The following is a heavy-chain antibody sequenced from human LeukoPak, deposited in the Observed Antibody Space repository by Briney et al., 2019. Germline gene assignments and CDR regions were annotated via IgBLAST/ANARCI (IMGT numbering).Heavy chain of an antibody. J-gene: IGHJ4*02. CDR2: ISGSGIST. Sequence: GGSLRLSCSASGFNFRGFAMGWVRQAPGKGLEWVSAISGSGISTYSADSVKGRFTISRDNSKNTLYLQMNSLRAEDTAVYYCANTYSSGWYWGQGTLVTVSS. D-gene: IGHD6-19*01. CDR3: ANTYSSGWY. V-gene: IGHV3-23*01. CDR1: GFNFRGFA.